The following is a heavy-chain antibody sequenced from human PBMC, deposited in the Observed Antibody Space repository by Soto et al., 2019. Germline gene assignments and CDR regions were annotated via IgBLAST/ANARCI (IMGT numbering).Heavy chain of an antibody. Sequence: GGSLRLSCAASGFTFSSYWMSWVRQAPGKGLEWVSAISGSGGSKYYADSVKGRFTISIDNSKNTLYLQMNSLRAEDTAVYYCAKGSSSWPYYFDYWGQGTLVTVSS. CDR1: GFTFSSYW. J-gene: IGHJ4*02. CDR3: AKGSSSWPYYFDY. V-gene: IGHV3-23*01. CDR2: ISGSGGSK. D-gene: IGHD6-13*01.